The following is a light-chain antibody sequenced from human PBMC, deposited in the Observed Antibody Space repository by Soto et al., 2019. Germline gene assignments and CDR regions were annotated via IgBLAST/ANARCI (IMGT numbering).Light chain of an antibody. Sequence: EIVLTQSPGTLSLSPVERATLSCRASQSVSSSYLAWYQQKPGQPPRLLIYGASGRATGIPDRFSGSGSGTDFTLTISRLEPEDFAVYYCQQYGSSPFTFGPGTKVDIK. V-gene: IGKV3-20*01. J-gene: IGKJ3*01. CDR1: QSVSSSY. CDR2: GAS. CDR3: QQYGSSPFT.